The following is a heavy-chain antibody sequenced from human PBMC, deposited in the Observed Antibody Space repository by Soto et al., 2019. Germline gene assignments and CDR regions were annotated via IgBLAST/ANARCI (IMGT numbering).Heavy chain of an antibody. D-gene: IGHD3-10*01. Sequence: QVQLVQSGAEVKKPGASVKVSGKASGYTFTSYDMHWVRQAPGQRLEWMGWINAGNGNTKYSQKFQGRVTITRDTSVSTAYMELSSVRSEYTAVYYCGRGSVLNWFGPWGQGTLVTVSS. CDR3: GRGSVLNWFGP. J-gene: IGHJ5*02. CDR2: INAGNGNT. V-gene: IGHV1-3*01. CDR1: GYTFTSYD.